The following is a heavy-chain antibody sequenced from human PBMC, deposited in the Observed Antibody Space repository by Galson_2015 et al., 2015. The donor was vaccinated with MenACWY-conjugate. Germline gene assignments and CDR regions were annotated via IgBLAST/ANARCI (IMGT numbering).Heavy chain of an antibody. CDR3: ARLPRGEGGHYYFDF. Sequence: LSLTCAVSGGSFRGYYWSWLRQPPGPGLEWIGELHHGGAANYNPTLKSRVTMSGDTSQRHLSLQVNSVTAADTAVYYCARLPRGEGGHYYFDFWGRGTLVTVSS. CDR2: LHHGGAA. J-gene: IGHJ4*01. CDR1: GGSFRGYY. V-gene: IGHV4-34*01. D-gene: IGHD7-27*01.